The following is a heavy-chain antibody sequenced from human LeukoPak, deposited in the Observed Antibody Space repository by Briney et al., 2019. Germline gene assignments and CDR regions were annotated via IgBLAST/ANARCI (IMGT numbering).Heavy chain of an antibody. Sequence: GGSLRLSCAASGFTFDDYATHWVRQAPGKGLEWVSGISWNSGSIGYADSVKGRFTISRDNAKNSLYLQMNSLRAEDTAVYYCAEAPSGYENWFDPWGQGTLVTVSS. CDR1: GFTFDDYA. J-gene: IGHJ5*02. CDR2: ISWNSGSI. V-gene: IGHV3-9*01. D-gene: IGHD5-12*01. CDR3: AEAPSGYENWFDP.